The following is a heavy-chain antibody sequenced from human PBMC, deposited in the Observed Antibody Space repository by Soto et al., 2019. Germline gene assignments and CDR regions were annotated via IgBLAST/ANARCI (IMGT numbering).Heavy chain of an antibody. D-gene: IGHD2-8*01. J-gene: IGHJ5*02. CDR2: ITTISSTR. CDR1: GFTFSGYS. CDR3: ARDNGMAGSFDP. V-gene: IGHV3-48*02. Sequence: EVQLVESGGGLVQPGGSLRLSCAASGFTFSGYSMNWVRQAPGKGLEWISYITTISSTRYYADSVKGRFTISRDNAKNSLYLQMNSLRDDDTAMYYCARDNGMAGSFDPWGQGTLVTVSS.